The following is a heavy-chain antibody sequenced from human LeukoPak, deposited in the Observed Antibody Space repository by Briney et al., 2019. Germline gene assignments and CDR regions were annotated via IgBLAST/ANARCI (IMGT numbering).Heavy chain of an antibody. Sequence: GGSRRLSCAASGFTFSSSAMSWVRQAPGKGREWFSAISNNGGYTYYADSVQGRFTISRDNSKSTLCLQMNSLRAEDTAVYYCAKQLGYCSDGSCYFPYWGQGTLVTVSS. CDR2: ISNNGGYT. CDR3: AKQLGYCSDGSCYFPY. V-gene: IGHV3-23*01. CDR1: GFTFSSSA. D-gene: IGHD2-15*01. J-gene: IGHJ4*02.